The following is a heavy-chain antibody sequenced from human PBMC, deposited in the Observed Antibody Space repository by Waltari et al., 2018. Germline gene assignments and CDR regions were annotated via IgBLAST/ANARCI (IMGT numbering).Heavy chain of an antibody. V-gene: IGHV3-7*01. CDR3: ARIGYRSSSFDY. J-gene: IGHJ4*02. CDR2: IKQDGSEK. D-gene: IGHD6-6*01. CDR1: GFTFSNYW. Sequence: EVQLVESGGGLVQPGVSLRLSCAASGFTFSNYWMSWVRQAPGKGLEWVANIKQDGSEKHYMDSLKGRFTISRDNAKNAVYLQVNSLRAEDTAVFYCARIGYRSSSFDYWGQGSLVTVSS.